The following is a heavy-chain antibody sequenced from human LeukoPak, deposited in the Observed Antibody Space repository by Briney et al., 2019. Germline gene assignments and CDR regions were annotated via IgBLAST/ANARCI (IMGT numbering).Heavy chain of an antibody. CDR3: ARHQFTGLAH. Sequence: PSETLSLTCTVSGGSINNFYWSWIRQSPGKGLEWIGYVHSSGRTDYNPSLRSRVSMSADTSKSQLSLRLTSVTAADTAVYYCARHQFTGLAHWGQGTLVTVSS. CDR2: VHSSGRT. J-gene: IGHJ4*02. D-gene: IGHD1-14*01. V-gene: IGHV4-59*08. CDR1: GGSINNFY.